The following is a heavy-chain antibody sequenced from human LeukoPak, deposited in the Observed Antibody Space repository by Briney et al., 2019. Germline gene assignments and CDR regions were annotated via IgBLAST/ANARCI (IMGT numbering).Heavy chain of an antibody. CDR3: AKDRGKQWLALDY. CDR2: ISSSSSYI. Sequence: AGGSLRLSCAASGFTFSSYSMNWVRQAPGKGLEWVSSISSSSSYIYYADSVKGRFTISRDNSKNTLYLQMNSLRAEDTAVYYCAKDRGKQWLALDYWGQGTLVTVSS. CDR1: GFTFSSYS. J-gene: IGHJ4*02. D-gene: IGHD6-19*01. V-gene: IGHV3-21*01.